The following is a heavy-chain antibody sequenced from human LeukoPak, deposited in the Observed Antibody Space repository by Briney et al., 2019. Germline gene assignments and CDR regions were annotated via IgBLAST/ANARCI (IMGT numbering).Heavy chain of an antibody. CDR1: GYTFTCYD. Sequence: ASVKVSCKASGYTFTCYDINWVRQATGQGLEWMGWMNLNSGNTGYAHKFQGRVTMTRNTSINTNYMELSSLRSEDTAVYYCARASRIAAKIYYFDYLGQGTLVTVSS. CDR2: MNLNSGNT. CDR3: ARASRIAAKIYYFDY. J-gene: IGHJ4*02. V-gene: IGHV1-8*01. D-gene: IGHD6-6*01.